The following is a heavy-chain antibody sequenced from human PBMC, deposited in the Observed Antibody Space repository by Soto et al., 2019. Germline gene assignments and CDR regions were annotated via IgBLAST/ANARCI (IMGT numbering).Heavy chain of an antibody. CDR1: GYTFTSYD. CDR3: ARVVTLDYSTAAAGTTYYYMDV. Sequence: GASVKVSCKASGYTFTSYDINWVRQATGQGLEWMGWMNPNSGNTGYAQKFQGRVTMTRNTSISTAYMELSSLRSEDTAVYYCARVVTLDYSTAAAGTTYYYMDVWGKGTTVTVSS. D-gene: IGHD6-13*01. J-gene: IGHJ6*03. V-gene: IGHV1-8*01. CDR2: MNPNSGNT.